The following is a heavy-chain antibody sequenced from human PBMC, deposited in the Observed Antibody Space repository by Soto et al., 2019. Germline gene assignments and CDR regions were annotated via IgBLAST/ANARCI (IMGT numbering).Heavy chain of an antibody. Sequence: QVQLVQSGAEVKKPGASVKVSCEASGYTFTTYGISWVRQAPGQGLEWMGWISPYNGNTNYAQKFQGRVTMTTDTSKRAAYMDLRSLRSDDTAVYYCARGAPSWAYGMDVWGQGTTVTVSS. V-gene: IGHV1-18*01. CDR2: ISPYNGNT. D-gene: IGHD1-26*01. CDR3: ARGAPSWAYGMDV. CDR1: GYTFTTYG. J-gene: IGHJ6*02.